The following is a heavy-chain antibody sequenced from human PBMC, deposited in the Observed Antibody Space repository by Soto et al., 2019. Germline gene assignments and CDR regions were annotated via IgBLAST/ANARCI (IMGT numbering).Heavy chain of an antibody. V-gene: IGHV1-18*01. Sequence: QIQLVQSGAEVKRPGASVKVSCKASGYTFSTHGITWVRQAPGQGLEWMGWISAFNGNSMYAQKFQGRVTMTTDTSTATAYMELRSLRFDDTAVYYCAKGVYDYTFWGQGTLVTVSS. D-gene: IGHD4-4*01. CDR2: ISAFNGNS. CDR1: GYTFSTHG. CDR3: AKGVYDYTF. J-gene: IGHJ4*02.